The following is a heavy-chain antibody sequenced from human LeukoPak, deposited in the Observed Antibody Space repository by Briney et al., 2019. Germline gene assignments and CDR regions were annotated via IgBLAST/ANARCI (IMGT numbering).Heavy chain of an antibody. V-gene: IGHV3-43*02. CDR2: IRGDGGST. J-gene: IGHJ4*02. CDR1: GFTFDDYA. D-gene: IGHD5-18*01. CDR3: AKDIGGYSYAADY. Sequence: PGGSLRLSCAASGFTFDDYAMHWVRQAPGKGLEWVSLIRGDGGSTYYADSVKGRFTISGDNNKNSLYLQMNSLRTEDTAFYYCAKDIGGYSYAADYWGQGTLVTVSS.